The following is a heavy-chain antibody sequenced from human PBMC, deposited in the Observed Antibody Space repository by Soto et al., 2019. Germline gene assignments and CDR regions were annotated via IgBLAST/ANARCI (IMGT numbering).Heavy chain of an antibody. CDR2: FNPILSMS. CDR3: ATSFGSGYRAFDY. CDR1: GDTFNFYT. D-gene: IGHD3-10*01. Sequence: QVQLVQSGAEVKKPGSSVKVSCKASGDTFNFYTINWVRQAPGLGLEWMGRFNPILSMSNSALRFQGRVTLTAEKSTSTAYMVLSSLRSDDTAVYYCATSFGSGYRAFDYWGQGVLVNVSS. V-gene: IGHV1-69*02. J-gene: IGHJ4*02.